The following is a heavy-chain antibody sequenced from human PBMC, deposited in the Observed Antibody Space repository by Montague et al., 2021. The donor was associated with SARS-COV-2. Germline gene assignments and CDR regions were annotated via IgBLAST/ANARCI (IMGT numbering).Heavy chain of an antibody. J-gene: IGHJ3*01. CDR1: GFSLTTNGVC. CDR3: ARTYAFYRAEGFEV. D-gene: IGHD3-3*01. CDR2: IYWDGDQ. V-gene: IGHV2-5*02. Sequence: PALVKPTQTLTLTCIFSGFSLTTNGVCVAWIRRPLGKALEWLALIYWDGDQRYSPSLKTRLTITKDTSKNRVVLTMTNLDPVDTATYYCARTYAFYRAEGFEVWGQGTMVTVSS.